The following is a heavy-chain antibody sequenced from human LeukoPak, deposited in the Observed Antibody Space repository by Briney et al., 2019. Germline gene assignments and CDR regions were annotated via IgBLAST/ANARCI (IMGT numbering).Heavy chain of an antibody. V-gene: IGHV4-34*01. Sequence: SETLSLTCAAYGGSFSGYYWSWIRQPPGKGLEWLGEINHSGSTNYNPSLKSRVTISVDTSKNQFSLKLSSVTAADTAVYYCARGRKLGYCTNGVCYSPFRYYYYGMDVWGQGTTVTVSS. D-gene: IGHD2-8*01. J-gene: IGHJ6*02. CDR1: GGSFSGYY. CDR3: ARGRKLGYCTNGVCYSPFRYYYYGMDV. CDR2: INHSGST.